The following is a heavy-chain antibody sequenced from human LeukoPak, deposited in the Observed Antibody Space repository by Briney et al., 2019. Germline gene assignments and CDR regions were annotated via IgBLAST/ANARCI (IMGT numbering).Heavy chain of an antibody. CDR1: GGSISSGGYS. J-gene: IGHJ2*01. CDR3: AREAQQYYDSSGYL. V-gene: IGHV4-30-2*01. CDR2: IYHSGST. D-gene: IGHD3-22*01. Sequence: PSQTLSLTCAVSGGSISSGGYSWSWIRQPPGKGLEWIGYIYHSGSTYYNPSLKSRVTISVDRPKNQFSLKLSSVTAADTAVYYCAREAQQYYDSSGYLWGRGTLVTVSS.